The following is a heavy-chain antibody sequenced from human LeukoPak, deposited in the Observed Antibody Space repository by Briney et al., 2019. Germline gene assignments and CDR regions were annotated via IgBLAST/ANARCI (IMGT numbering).Heavy chain of an antibody. CDR2: ISGSDGGI. CDR1: GFTFSSYA. Sequence: GGSLRLSCAASGFTFSSYAMTWVRQAPGKGLECASIISGSDGGIYYADSVKGRFTISRDNSKNTLYLQMNGLRAEDTAVYYRARRAGSNGLFDYWGQGTLVTVSS. V-gene: IGHV3-23*01. D-gene: IGHD4-11*01. CDR3: ARRAGSNGLFDY. J-gene: IGHJ4*02.